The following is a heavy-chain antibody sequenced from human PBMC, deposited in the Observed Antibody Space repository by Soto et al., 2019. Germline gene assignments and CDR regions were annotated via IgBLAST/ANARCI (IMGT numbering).Heavy chain of an antibody. CDR1: GGSISSSSYY. CDR2: IYYSGST. J-gene: IGHJ6*02. D-gene: IGHD2-15*01. CDR3: ARLVYGMDF. V-gene: IGHV4-39*01. Sequence: SETLSLTCTVSGGSISSSSYYWGWIRQPPGKGLEWIGSIYYSGSTYYNPSLKSRVTISVDTSKNQFSLKLSSVTAADTAVYYCARLVYGMDFWGQGTTVTVSS.